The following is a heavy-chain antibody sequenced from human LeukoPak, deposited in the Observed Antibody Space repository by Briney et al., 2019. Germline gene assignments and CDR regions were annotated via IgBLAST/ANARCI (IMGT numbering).Heavy chain of an antibody. CDR2: IKSKTDGGTP. J-gene: IGHJ4*02. CDR3: TTEGGWSFYFDY. V-gene: IGHV3-15*01. Sequence: KPGGSLRLSCAASGFTFNYPWMSWVRQAPGKGLEWVGRIKSKTDGGTPDYAAPVKGRFTISRDDSKNTLYLQMNSLKTEDTAVYYCTTEGGWSFYFDYWGQGTLVTVSS. CDR1: GFTFNYPW. D-gene: IGHD2-15*01.